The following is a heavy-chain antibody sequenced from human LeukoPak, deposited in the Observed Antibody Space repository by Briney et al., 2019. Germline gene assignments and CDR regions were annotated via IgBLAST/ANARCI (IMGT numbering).Heavy chain of an antibody. CDR2: ISYDGSNK. CDR3: AKGPTGSAAVNWFDP. D-gene: IGHD6-13*01. J-gene: IGHJ5*02. CDR1: GFTFSSYG. V-gene: IGHV3-30*18. Sequence: GRSLRLSCAASGFTFSSYGMHWVRQAPGKGLEWVAVISYDGSNKYYADSVKGRFTISRDNSKNTLYLQMNSLRAEDTAVYYCAKGPTGSAAVNWFDPWGQGTLVTVSS.